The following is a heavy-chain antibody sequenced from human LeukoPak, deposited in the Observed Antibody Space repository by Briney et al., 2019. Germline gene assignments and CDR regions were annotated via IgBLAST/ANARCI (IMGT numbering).Heavy chain of an antibody. CDR1: GGSFSGYY. D-gene: IGHD6-19*01. Sequence: PSETLSLTCAVYGGSFSGYYWSWIRQPPGKGLEWIGEINHSGSTNYNPSLKSRVTISVDTSKNQFSLKLSSVTAADTAVYYCARAVAGTDYYMDVWGKGTTVTISS. J-gene: IGHJ6*03. CDR3: ARAVAGTDYYMDV. CDR2: INHSGST. V-gene: IGHV4-34*01.